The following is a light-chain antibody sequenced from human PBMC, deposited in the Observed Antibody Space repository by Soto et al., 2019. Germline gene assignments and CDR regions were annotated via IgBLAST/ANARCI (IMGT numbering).Light chain of an antibody. CDR1: QDISTY. V-gene: IGKV1-8*01. CDR2: AAS. Sequence: AIRMTQSPSSFSASTGDRVTITCRASQDISTYLAWYQQKAGKAPKLLIYAASTLQTGVPSRFSGSASGTDFTLNISYLQSEDFATYYCQRYYSYPRTFGQGTKVEIK. J-gene: IGKJ1*01. CDR3: QRYYSYPRT.